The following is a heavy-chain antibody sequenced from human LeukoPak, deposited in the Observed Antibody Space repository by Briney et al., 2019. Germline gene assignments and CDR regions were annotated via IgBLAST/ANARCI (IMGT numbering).Heavy chain of an antibody. CDR2: INHSGST. J-gene: IGHJ4*02. CDR3: ARGGTTVTRGDFDY. Sequence: PGGSLRLSCAASGFTFSDYYMSWIRQAPGKGLEWIGEINHSGSTNYNPSLKSRVTISVDTSKNQFSLKLSSVTAADTAVYYCARGGTTVTRGDFDYWGQGTLVTVSS. V-gene: IGHV4-34*01. D-gene: IGHD4-17*01. CDR1: GFTFSDYY.